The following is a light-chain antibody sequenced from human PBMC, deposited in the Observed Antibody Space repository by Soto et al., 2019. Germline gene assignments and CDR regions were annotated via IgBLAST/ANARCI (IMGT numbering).Light chain of an antibody. J-gene: IGLJ2*01. CDR1: SSNIGSNY. Sequence: QPVLTQPPSASGTPGQRVTISCSGSSSNIGSNYVYWYQQLPGTAPKLLIYRNNQRPSGVPDRFSGSKSGTSASLAISGLRSEDEADYYCAAWDDSLSGPVVVFGGGTQLTVL. CDR2: RNN. CDR3: AAWDDSLSGPVVV. V-gene: IGLV1-47*01.